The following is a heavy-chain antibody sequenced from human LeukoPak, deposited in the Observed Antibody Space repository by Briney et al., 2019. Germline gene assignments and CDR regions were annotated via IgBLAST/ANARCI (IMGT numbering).Heavy chain of an antibody. Sequence: SETLSLTCTVSGASISSRSYYWGWLRQPPGKGLEWIGTIYYSGSTYYRPSLKSRVTISVDTSKNQFSLKLSSVTAADTAVYYCARNRYYYGSGNYGVPNWFDPWGQGTLVTVSS. J-gene: IGHJ5*02. CDR3: ARNRYYYGSGNYGVPNWFDP. CDR1: GASISSRSYY. CDR2: IYYSGST. V-gene: IGHV4-39*01. D-gene: IGHD3-10*01.